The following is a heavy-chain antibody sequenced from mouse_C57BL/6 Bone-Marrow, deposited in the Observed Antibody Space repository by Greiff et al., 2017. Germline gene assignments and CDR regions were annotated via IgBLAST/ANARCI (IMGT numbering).Heavy chain of an antibody. V-gene: IGHV1-50*01. CDR1: GYTFTSYW. J-gene: IGHJ2*01. D-gene: IGHD1-1*01. Sequence: QVQLQQPGAELVKPGASVKLSCKASGYTFTSYWMQWVKQRPGQGLEWIGEIDPSDSYTNYNQKFKGKATLTVDTSSSPAYMQLSSLTSEDSAVYYCAREGNYGSSSWGQGTTLTVSS. CDR3: AREGNYGSSS. CDR2: IDPSDSYT.